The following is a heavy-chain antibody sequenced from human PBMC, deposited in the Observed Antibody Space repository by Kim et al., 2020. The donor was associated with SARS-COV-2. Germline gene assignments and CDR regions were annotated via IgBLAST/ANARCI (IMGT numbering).Heavy chain of an antibody. J-gene: IGHJ4*02. D-gene: IGHD6-13*01. CDR1: GVSISNYY. CDR3: ARSEGRSSWHQFDH. CDR2: IYYSGST. Sequence: SETLSLTCTVSGVSISNYYCSWIRQPPGKGLEWIAYIYYSGSTNYNPSLKSRVIILADTSKNQLSLELTSVTAADTAVYYCARSEGRSSWHQFDHWGQGT. V-gene: IGHV4-59*01.